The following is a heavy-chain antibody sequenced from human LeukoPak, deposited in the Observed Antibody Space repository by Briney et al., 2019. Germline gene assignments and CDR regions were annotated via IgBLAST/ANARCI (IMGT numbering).Heavy chain of an antibody. D-gene: IGHD1-26*01. Sequence: GSLRLSCAASGFAVSSNYMSWVRQPPGKGPEWIGSIYYSGSTYYNPSLKSRVTISVDTSKNQFSLKLSSVTAADTAVYYCARLLWVGANAEYFQHWGQGTLVTVSS. CDR3: ARLLWVGANAEYFQH. V-gene: IGHV4-39*01. J-gene: IGHJ1*01. CDR2: IYYSGST. CDR1: GFAVSSNY.